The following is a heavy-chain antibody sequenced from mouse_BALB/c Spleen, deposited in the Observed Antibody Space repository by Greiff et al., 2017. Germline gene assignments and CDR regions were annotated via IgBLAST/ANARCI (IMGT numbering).Heavy chain of an antibody. J-gene: IGHJ3*01. CDR3: ARKDDYDGLFAY. CDR2: IYPGDGDT. Sequence: QVQLQQSGPELVKPGASVKISCKASGYAFSSYWMNWVKQRPGQGLEWIGQIYPGDGDTNYNGKFKGKATLTADKSSSTAYMQLSSLTSEDSAVYFCARKDDYDGLFAYWGQGTLVTVSA. D-gene: IGHD2-4*01. CDR1: GYAFSSYW. V-gene: IGHV1-80*01.